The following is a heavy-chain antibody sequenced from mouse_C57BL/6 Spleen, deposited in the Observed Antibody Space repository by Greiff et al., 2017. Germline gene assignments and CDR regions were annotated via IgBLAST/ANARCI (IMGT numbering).Heavy chain of an antibody. CDR3: ARDYYGSSYRYFDD. CDR2: ISDGGSYT. Sequence: EVKLQESGGGLVKPGGSLKLSCAASGFSFSSYAMSWVRQTPDKRLEWVATISDGGSYTYYPDNVKGRFTISRDNAKNNLYLQRSHLKSEDTAMYYCARDYYGSSYRYFDDWGQGTTLTVSS. V-gene: IGHV5-4*01. CDR1: GFSFSSYA. J-gene: IGHJ2*01. D-gene: IGHD1-1*01.